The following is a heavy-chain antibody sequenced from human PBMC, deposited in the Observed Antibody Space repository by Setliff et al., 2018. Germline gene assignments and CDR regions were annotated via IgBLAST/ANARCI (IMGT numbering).Heavy chain of an antibody. CDR3: ARALWNGVYCAFDI. D-gene: IGHD1-1*01. CDR2: ISAYNGNT. CDR1: GYTFNNYG. V-gene: IGHV1-18*01. Sequence: ASVKVSCKASGYTFNNYGISWVRQAPGQGLEWMGWISAYNGNTKYTQKFQDRVTMTTDTSTSTAYMELRGLRSDDTAVYYCARALWNGVYCAFDIWGQGTRVTVS. J-gene: IGHJ3*02.